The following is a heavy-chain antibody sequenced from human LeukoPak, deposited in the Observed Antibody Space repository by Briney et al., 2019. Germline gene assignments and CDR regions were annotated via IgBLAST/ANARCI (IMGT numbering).Heavy chain of an antibody. CDR2: INSDGSST. CDR3: AKDPDCTSGICYTFFDY. V-gene: IGHV3-74*01. D-gene: IGHD2-8*01. Sequence: GGSLRLSCAASGFTFSSYWMHWVRQAPGKGLVWVSRINSDGSSTSYADSVKGRFTISRDNAKNTLYLQMNSLRAEDTAVYYCAKDPDCTSGICYTFFDYWGQGTLVTVSS. J-gene: IGHJ4*02. CDR1: GFTFSSYW.